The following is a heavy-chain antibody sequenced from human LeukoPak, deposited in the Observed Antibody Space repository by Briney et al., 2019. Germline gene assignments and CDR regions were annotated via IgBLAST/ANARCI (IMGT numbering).Heavy chain of an antibody. CDR3: ATLGYCSSTSCSLDYFDY. Sequence: PSETLSLTCAVYGGSFSGYYWSWIRQPPGKGLEWIGEINHSGSTNYNPSLKSRVTISVDKSKNQFSLKLSSVTAADTAVYYCATLGYCSSTSCSLDYFDYWGQGTLVTVSS. CDR2: INHSGST. D-gene: IGHD2-2*01. V-gene: IGHV4-34*01. J-gene: IGHJ4*02. CDR1: GGSFSGYY.